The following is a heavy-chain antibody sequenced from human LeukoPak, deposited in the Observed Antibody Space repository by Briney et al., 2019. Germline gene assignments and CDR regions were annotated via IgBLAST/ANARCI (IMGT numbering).Heavy chain of an antibody. Sequence: PSETLSPTCTVSGGSISSYYWSWLRQPPGKGLEWIGYMHFSGSTNYNPSLKSRVTISVDTSKKQFSLKLTSVTAADTAVYYCARGFRGASFDYWGQGTLVTVSS. CDR3: ARGFRGASFDY. J-gene: IGHJ4*02. CDR1: GGSISSYY. D-gene: IGHD1-26*01. V-gene: IGHV4-59*01. CDR2: MHFSGST.